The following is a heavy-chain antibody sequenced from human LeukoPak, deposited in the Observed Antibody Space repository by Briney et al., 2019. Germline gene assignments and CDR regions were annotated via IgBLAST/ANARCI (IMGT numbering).Heavy chain of an antibody. CDR1: GFTFSSYG. CDR3: ARDWVDIALDY. D-gene: IGHD5-12*01. CDR2: IWYDGGNK. Sequence: PGRSLRLSCAASGFTFSSYGMHWVRQAPGKGLEWVAVIWYDGGNKYYADSVKGRFTISRDNSKDTLYLQMNSLRAEDTAVYYCARDWVDIALDYWGQGTLVTVSS. V-gene: IGHV3-33*01. J-gene: IGHJ4*02.